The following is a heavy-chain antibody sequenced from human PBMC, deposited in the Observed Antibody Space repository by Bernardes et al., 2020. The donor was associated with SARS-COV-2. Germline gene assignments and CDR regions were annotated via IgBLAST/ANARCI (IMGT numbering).Heavy chain of an antibody. Sequence: GGSLRLSCTASGFTFGDYAMSWFRQAPGKGLEWVGFIRSKAYGGTTEYAASVKGRFTISRDDSKSIAYLQMNSLKTEDTALYYCTRRSMFRGVTPDYWGQGTLVTVSS. J-gene: IGHJ4*02. D-gene: IGHD3-10*01. V-gene: IGHV3-49*03. CDR1: GFTFGDYA. CDR2: IRSKAYGGTT. CDR3: TRRSMFRGVTPDY.